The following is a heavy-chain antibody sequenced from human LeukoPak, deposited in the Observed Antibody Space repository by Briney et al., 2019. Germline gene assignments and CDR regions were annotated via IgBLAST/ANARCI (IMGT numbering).Heavy chain of an antibody. V-gene: IGHV4-61*09. CDR1: GGSISSGSYY. J-gene: IGHJ6*03. Sequence: SETLSLTCTVSGGSISSGSYYWSCIRQPAGKGLECIGQIYTSGSTNYNPSLKSRVTISVDTSKNQFSLKLSSVTAADTAVYYCAREVGGGNYYHYYYMDVWGKGTTVTVSS. CDR3: AREVGGGNYYHYYYMDV. CDR2: IYTSGST. D-gene: IGHD4-23*01.